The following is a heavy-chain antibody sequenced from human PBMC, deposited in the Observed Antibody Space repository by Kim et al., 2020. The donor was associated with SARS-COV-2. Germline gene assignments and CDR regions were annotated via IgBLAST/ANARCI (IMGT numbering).Heavy chain of an antibody. V-gene: IGHV5-51*01. CDR2: IYPGDSDT. CDR3: AAGGVVGATTSSGGHDYYYYGMDV. D-gene: IGHD1-26*01. CDR1: GYSFTSYW. J-gene: IGHJ6*02. Sequence: GESLKISCKGSGYSFTSYWIGWVRQMPGKGLEWMGIIYPGDSDTRYSPSFQGQVTISADKSISTAYLQWSSLKASDTAMYYCAAGGVVGATTSSGGHDYYYYGMDVWGQGTTVTVSS.